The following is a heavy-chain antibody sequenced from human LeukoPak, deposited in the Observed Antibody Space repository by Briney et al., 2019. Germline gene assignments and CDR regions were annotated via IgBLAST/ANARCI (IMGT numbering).Heavy chain of an antibody. CDR3: ARHAASSGWYSGYYGMDV. CDR2: INPNSGGT. D-gene: IGHD6-19*01. Sequence: ASVKVSCKASGYTFTGYYMHWVRQAPGQGLEWMGWINPNSGGTNYAQKFQGRVTMTRDTSISTAYMELSRLRSDDPAVYYCARHAASSGWYSGYYGMDVWGQGTTVTVSS. V-gene: IGHV1-2*02. CDR1: GYTFTGYY. J-gene: IGHJ6*02.